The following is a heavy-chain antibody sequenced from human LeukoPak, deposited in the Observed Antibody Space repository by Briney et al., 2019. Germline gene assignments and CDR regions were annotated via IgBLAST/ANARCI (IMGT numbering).Heavy chain of an antibody. V-gene: IGHV3-30*02. CDR3: AGGELPPDY. Sequence: GGSLRLSCVASGFTFSSYAMHWVRQAPGKGLEWVAFIRFNGTNIYYADSVKGRFTISRDNSKSTLYLQMNSLRAEDTAVYYCAGGELPPDYWGQGTLVTVSS. D-gene: IGHD1-26*01. CDR2: IRFNGTNI. CDR1: GFTFSSYA. J-gene: IGHJ4*02.